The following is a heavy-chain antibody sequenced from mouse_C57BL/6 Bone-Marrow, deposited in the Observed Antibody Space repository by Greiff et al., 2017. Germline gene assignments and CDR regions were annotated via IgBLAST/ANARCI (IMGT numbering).Heavy chain of an antibody. D-gene: IGHD2-12*01. CDR1: GYTFTSYG. CDR2: IYPRSGNT. CDR3: ARGRLLYSSEGWFAY. J-gene: IGHJ3*01. Sequence: QVQLQQSGAELARPGASVKLSCKASGYTFTSYGISWVKQRPGQGLEWIGEIYPRSGNTSYNEKFKGKATLTADKSSSTAYMELRSLTCEDSAVYFCARGRLLYSSEGWFAYWGQGTLVTVSA. V-gene: IGHV1-81*01.